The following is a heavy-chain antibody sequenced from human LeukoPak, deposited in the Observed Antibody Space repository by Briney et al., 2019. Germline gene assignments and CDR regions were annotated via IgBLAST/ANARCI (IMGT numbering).Heavy chain of an antibody. D-gene: IGHD3-10*01. CDR3: ARDPFGGKIFDF. J-gene: IGHJ4*02. Sequence: PGRSLRLSCAASGFTVSGYSMHWVRQAPGKGLEWVAVLSYDRDNKYYADSVRGRFTISRDTSNNTLYLHLNSLRAEDTAAYYCARDPFGGKIFDFWGQGTLVTVSS. CDR2: LSYDRDNK. V-gene: IGHV3-30*14. CDR1: GFTVSGYS.